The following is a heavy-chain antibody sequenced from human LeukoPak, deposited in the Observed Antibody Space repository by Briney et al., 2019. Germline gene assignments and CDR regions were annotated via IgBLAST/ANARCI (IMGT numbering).Heavy chain of an antibody. J-gene: IGHJ3*02. Sequence: PGGSLRLSCAASGFTFSSYAMSWVRQAPGRGLEWVSAISGSGGITYYADSLKGRFTISRDNSKNTLYLQMNSLRAEDTAVYYCAKEDPSGSYRVPAFDIWGQGTMVTVSS. D-gene: IGHD1-26*01. CDR1: GFTFSSYA. CDR2: ISGSGGIT. CDR3: AKEDPSGSYRVPAFDI. V-gene: IGHV3-23*01.